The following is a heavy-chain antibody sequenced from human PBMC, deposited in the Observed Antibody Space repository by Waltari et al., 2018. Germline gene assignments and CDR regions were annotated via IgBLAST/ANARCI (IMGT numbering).Heavy chain of an antibody. CDR3: ARERSSGYYFDY. CDR2: IIPIFGTA. D-gene: IGHD3-22*01. V-gene: IGHV1-69*01. J-gene: IGHJ4*02. Sequence: QVQLVQSGAEVKKPGSSVKVSCKASGGTFGSYAIRWMRQAPGQGLEWMGGIIPIFGTANYAQKFQGRVTITADESTSTAYMELSSLRSEDTAVYYCARERSSGYYFDYWGQGTLVTVSS. CDR1: GGTFGSYA.